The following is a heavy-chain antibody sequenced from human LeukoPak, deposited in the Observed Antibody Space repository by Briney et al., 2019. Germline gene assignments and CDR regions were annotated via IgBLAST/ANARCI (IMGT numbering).Heavy chain of an antibody. D-gene: IGHD1-1*01. CDR2: SHPSGTT. CDR1: GFSISSGYY. J-gene: IGHJ4*02. CDR3: AREAERRIVN. V-gene: IGHV4-38-2*02. Sequence: PSETLSLTCVVSGFSISSGYYWGWIRRPPGRGLEWIVNSHPSGTTFYNSSLKSRVAMSIDTSKNQISLKLVSVTAADTAVYCCAREAERRIVNWGQGTLVTVSS.